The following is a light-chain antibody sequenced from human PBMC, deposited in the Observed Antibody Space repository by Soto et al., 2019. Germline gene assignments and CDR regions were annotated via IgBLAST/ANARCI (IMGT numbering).Light chain of an antibody. CDR1: QDIKYY. CDR2: DAS. V-gene: IGKV1-33*01. CDR3: QQYENVPLT. Sequence: DIQMTQSPSSLSASVGDRVTITCQASQDIKYYLNWYQHRPGKAPELLIYDASNLEAGVPSRFSGSGSGTDFTFIISSLQPEDIATYYCQQYENVPLTFGGGTKVDIK. J-gene: IGKJ4*01.